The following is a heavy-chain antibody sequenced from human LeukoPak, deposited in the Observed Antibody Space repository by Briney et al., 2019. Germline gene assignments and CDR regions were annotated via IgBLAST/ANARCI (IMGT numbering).Heavy chain of an antibody. CDR3: ARDRGCSGGSCYSTGNYFDY. J-gene: IGHJ4*02. CDR2: IIPIFGIA. Sequence: APVKVSCKASGGTFSSYAISWVRQAPGQGLEWMGRIIPIFGIANYAQKFQGRVTITADKSTSTAYMELSSLRSEDTAVYYCARDRGCSGGSCYSTGNYFDYWGQGTLVTVSS. CDR1: GGTFSSYA. V-gene: IGHV1-69*04. D-gene: IGHD2-15*01.